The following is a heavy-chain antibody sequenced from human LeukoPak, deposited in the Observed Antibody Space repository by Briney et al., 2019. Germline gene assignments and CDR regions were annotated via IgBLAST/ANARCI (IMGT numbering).Heavy chain of an antibody. CDR1: GFTFSSYS. CDR2: ISSSSSYI. Sequence: GGSLRLSCAASGFTFSSYSMNWVRQAPGKGLEWVSSISSSSSYIYYADSVKGRFTLSGDNATNSLYLKMTSQRAEDTAVYYCARDKEQWLLVGYYYYYMDAWGKGTTVTVSS. J-gene: IGHJ6*03. CDR3: ARDKEQWLLVGYYYYYMDA. V-gene: IGHV3-21*01. D-gene: IGHD6-19*01.